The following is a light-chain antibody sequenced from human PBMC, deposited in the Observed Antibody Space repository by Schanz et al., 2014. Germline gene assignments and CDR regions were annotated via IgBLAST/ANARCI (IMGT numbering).Light chain of an antibody. Sequence: EIVLTQSPGTLSLSPGERATLSCRASQSVHINYLAWYHQKPGQPPRLLIYGASTRASGIPDRFSGSGSGTDFTLTISSLEPEDFAVYYCQQRSIWPRTFGQGTKVEIK. V-gene: IGKV3D-20*02. J-gene: IGKJ1*01. CDR2: GAS. CDR3: QQRSIWPRT. CDR1: QSVHINY.